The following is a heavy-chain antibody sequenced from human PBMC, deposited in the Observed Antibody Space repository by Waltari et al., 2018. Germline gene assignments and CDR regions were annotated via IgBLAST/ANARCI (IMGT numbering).Heavy chain of an antibody. D-gene: IGHD3-10*01. V-gene: IGHV3-53*01. CDR2: IYSGGST. CDR1: GFTVSSNY. Sequence: EVQLVESGGGLIQPGGSLRLSCAASGFTVSSNYMSWVRQAPGKGLEWVSVIYSGGSTYYADSGKGRFSISRDNSKNTLYLQRNSLRAEDTAVYYCAREQQGVPYRSWGQGTLVTVSS. CDR3: AREQQGVPYRS. J-gene: IGHJ5*02.